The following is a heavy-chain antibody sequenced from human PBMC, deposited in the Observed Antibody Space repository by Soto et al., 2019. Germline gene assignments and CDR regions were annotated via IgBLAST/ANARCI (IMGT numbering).Heavy chain of an antibody. CDR3: ARFGYSYGMDV. V-gene: IGHV3-7*03. CDR1: GSTFSNFW. J-gene: IGHJ6*02. CDR2: IKQDGSTK. Sequence: EVQLVESGGGLVQPGGSLRLSCAASGSTFSNFWMSWVRQSPGRGLEWVANIKQDGSTKYYADSVRGRFTISRDNARNSLYLQMNSLRPEDTAVYFCARFGYSYGMDVWGQGTTVTVSS. D-gene: IGHD3-16*01.